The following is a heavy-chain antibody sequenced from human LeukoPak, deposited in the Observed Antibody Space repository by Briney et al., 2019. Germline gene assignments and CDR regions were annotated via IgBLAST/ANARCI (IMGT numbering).Heavy chain of an antibody. CDR3: ATSPQGILLDV. V-gene: IGHV1-45*02. J-gene: IGHJ6*02. CDR1: GYTFTYRY. D-gene: IGHD2-15*01. Sequence: ASVKVSCKASGYTFTYRYLHWVRQAPGQALEWIGWITPFNGNTNYAQKFRDRVTITRDRSMSTAYMELSSLRSEDTAMYYCATSPQGILLDVWGQGTTVTVSS. CDR2: ITPFNGNT.